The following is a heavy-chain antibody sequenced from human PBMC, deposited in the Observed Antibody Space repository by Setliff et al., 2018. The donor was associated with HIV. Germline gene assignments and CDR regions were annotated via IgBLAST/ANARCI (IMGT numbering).Heavy chain of an antibody. Sequence: PGGSLRLSCAASGFTFENYGINWVRQAPGKGLEWVSGINWNGGSTGYADSVKGRFTISRDNAKNSLYLQMNSLRAEDTALYYCARLSGSFHGGKVVITTSYYFDYWGQGTLVTVSS. CDR1: GFTFENYG. V-gene: IGHV3-20*04. J-gene: IGHJ4*02. CDR2: INWNGGST. CDR3: ARLSGSFHGGKVVITTSYYFDY. D-gene: IGHD3-22*01.